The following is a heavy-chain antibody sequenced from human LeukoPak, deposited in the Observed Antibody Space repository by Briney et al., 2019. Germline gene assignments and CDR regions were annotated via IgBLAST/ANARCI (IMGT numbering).Heavy chain of an antibody. CDR3: ARAKGNYYGSGSYFNY. J-gene: IGHJ4*02. Sequence: GGSLRHSCAASGFTFSSYAMHWVRQAPGKGLEYVSAISSNGGSTYYANSVKGRFTISRDNSKNTLYLQMGSLRAEDMAVYYCARAKGNYYGSGSYFNYWGQGTLVTVSS. V-gene: IGHV3-64*01. D-gene: IGHD3-10*01. CDR2: ISSNGGST. CDR1: GFTFSSYA.